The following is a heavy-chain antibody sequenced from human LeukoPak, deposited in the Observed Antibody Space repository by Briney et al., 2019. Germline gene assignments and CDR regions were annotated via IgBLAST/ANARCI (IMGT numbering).Heavy chain of an antibody. CDR3: AKDDILTGYYHYYMDV. CDR1: GFTFSDYY. D-gene: IGHD3-9*01. J-gene: IGHJ6*03. V-gene: IGHV3-11*01. CDR2: ISSSGSTI. Sequence: GGSLRLSCAASGFTFSDYYMSWIRQAPGKGLEWVSYISSSGSTIYYADSVKGRFIISRDNSKNTLYLQMNSLRAEDTAIYYCAKDDILTGYYHYYMDVWGKGTTVTISS.